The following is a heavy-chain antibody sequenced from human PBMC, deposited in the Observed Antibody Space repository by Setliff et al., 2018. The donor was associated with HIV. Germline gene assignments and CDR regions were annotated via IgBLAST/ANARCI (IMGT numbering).Heavy chain of an antibody. V-gene: IGHV1-69*10. CDR2: IIPLVTIA. CDR1: GDTFSTYA. CDR3: TSGRYGSCTYWGLYYYYYMDV. Sequence: ASVKVSCKASGDTFSTYAITWVRQAPGQGLEWMGGIIPLVTIANYAQEFQGRVRFTADKSTSTAYMELNSLGSDDTAVYYCTSGRYGSCTYWGLYYYYYMDVWGKGTTVTVSS. D-gene: IGHD3-10*01. J-gene: IGHJ6*03.